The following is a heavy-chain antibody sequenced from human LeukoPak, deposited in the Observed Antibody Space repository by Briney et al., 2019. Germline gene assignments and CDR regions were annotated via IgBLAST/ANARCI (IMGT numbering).Heavy chain of an antibody. Sequence: SQTLSLTCALSGDTVSSNSAAWDWIRRSPSRGLEWLGRTYYRSNSYNDYAVSVKSRITINPDTSKNQFSLQLNSVTPEDKAVYYCAREDQAGDHWYFDLWGRGTLVTVSS. CDR3: AREDQAGDHWYFDL. D-gene: IGHD7-27*01. CDR2: TYYRSNSYN. J-gene: IGHJ2*01. CDR1: GDTVSSNSAA. V-gene: IGHV6-1*01.